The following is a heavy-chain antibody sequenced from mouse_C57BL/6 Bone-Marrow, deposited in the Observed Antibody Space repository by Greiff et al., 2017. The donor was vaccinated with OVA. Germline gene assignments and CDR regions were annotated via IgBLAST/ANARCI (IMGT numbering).Heavy chain of an antibody. V-gene: IGHV1-64*01. CDR3: APYYGSSYWYFDV. J-gene: IGHJ1*03. Sequence: VQLQQPGAELVKPGASVKLSCKASGYTFTSYWMHWVKQRPGQGLEWIGMIHHNSGSTNYNEKFKSKGTLTVDKSSSTAYMQLSSLTSEDSAVYYCAPYYGSSYWYFDVWGTGTTVTVSS. CDR1: GYTFTSYW. CDR2: IHHNSGST. D-gene: IGHD1-1*01.